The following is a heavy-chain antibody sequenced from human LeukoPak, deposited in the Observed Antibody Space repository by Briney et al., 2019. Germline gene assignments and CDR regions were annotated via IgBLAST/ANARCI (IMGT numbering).Heavy chain of an antibody. Sequence: GGSLRLSCAASRFTFSSYAMSWVRQAPGKGLEWVSAISGSGGSTYYADSVKGRFTISRDNSKNTLYVQMGSLRAEDTAVYYCARDPYSGSYGNYYYYFMDVWGKGTTVTISS. D-gene: IGHD1-26*01. CDR2: ISGSGGST. CDR1: RFTFSSYA. CDR3: ARDPYSGSYGNYYYYFMDV. V-gene: IGHV3-23*01. J-gene: IGHJ6*03.